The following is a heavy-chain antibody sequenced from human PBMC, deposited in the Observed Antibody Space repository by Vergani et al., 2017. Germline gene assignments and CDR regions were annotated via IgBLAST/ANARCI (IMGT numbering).Heavy chain of an antibody. CDR1: GFTFSSYS. D-gene: IGHD6-19*01. V-gene: IGHV3-21*01. CDR2: ISSSSSYI. Sequence: EVQLVESGGGLVKPGGSLRLSCAASGFTFSSYSMNWVRQAPGKGLEWVSSISSSSSYIYYADSVKGRFTISRDNAKNSLYLQMNSLRAEDTAVYYCAKYSSGWYGGGYYFDYWGQGTLVTVSS. CDR3: AKYSSGWYGGGYYFDY. J-gene: IGHJ4*02.